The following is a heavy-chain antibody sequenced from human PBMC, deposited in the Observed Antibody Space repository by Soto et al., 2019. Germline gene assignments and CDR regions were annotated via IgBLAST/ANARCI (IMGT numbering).Heavy chain of an antibody. V-gene: IGHV3-23*01. CDR3: AKQSLGRLDIVVVVAATLEDRAPPGY. D-gene: IGHD2-15*01. CDR1: GFTFSSYA. Sequence: GGSLRLSCAASGFTFSSYAMSWVRQAPGKGLEWVSAISGSGGSTYYADSVKGRFTISRDNSKNTLYLEMNSLRAEDTAVYYCAKQSLGRLDIVVVVAATLEDRAPPGYWGQGTLVTVSS. CDR2: ISGSGGST. J-gene: IGHJ4*02.